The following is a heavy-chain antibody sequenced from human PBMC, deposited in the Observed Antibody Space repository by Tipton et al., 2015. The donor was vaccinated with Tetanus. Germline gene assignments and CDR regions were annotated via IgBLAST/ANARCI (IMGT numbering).Heavy chain of an antibody. J-gene: IGHJ6*02. V-gene: IGHV3-21*01. D-gene: IGHD5-12*01. CDR2: ISSSSSYI. CDR1: GFTLVSHS. Sequence: SLRLSCAASGFTLVSHSMNWLRQAPGKGLEWVSSISSSSSYIYYADSVKGRFTISRDNAKNSLYLQMNSLRAEDTAVYYCARENGGYDYYYYYGMDVWGQGTTVTVSS. CDR3: ARENGGYDYYYYYGMDV.